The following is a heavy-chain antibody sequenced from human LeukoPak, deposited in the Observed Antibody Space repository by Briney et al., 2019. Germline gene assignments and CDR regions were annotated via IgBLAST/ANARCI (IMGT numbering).Heavy chain of an antibody. D-gene: IGHD6-19*01. CDR2: IFSGGGA. CDR1: GFSVSSNY. CDR3: ARERGSSGWATFGY. Sequence: GGSLRLSCAASGFSVSSNYMGWVRQAPGRGLEWVSVIFSGGGAYYADSVKGRFTVSRDNSKNTVSLHMNSLRAEDTAIYYCARERGSSGWATFGYWGQGTLVTVSS. J-gene: IGHJ4*02. V-gene: IGHV3-66*01.